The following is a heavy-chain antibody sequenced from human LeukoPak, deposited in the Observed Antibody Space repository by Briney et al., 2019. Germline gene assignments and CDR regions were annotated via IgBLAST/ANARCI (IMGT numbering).Heavy chain of an antibody. Sequence: SETLSLTCTVSGGSLSSYYWSWIRQPPGKGLEWIGYISYSGSTNYSPSLKSRVTISVDTSKKQFSLKLRSVTAADTAVYYCARRTSSGWYFIDYWGQGTLVTVSS. CDR2: ISYSGST. CDR1: GGSLSSYY. J-gene: IGHJ4*02. CDR3: ARRTSSGWYFIDY. V-gene: IGHV4-59*08. D-gene: IGHD6-19*01.